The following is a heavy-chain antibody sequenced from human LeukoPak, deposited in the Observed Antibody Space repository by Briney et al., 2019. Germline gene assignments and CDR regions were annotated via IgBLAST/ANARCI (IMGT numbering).Heavy chain of an antibody. CDR2: MNKDGSEK. CDR3: ARDPVEWEQLLDY. V-gene: IGHV3-7*01. Sequence: GGSLRLSCAASGFILSNYWMAWVRQAPGKRPEWVANMNKDGSEKYYADSVKGRFTISRDNARNSVYLQMNSLRVEDTAVYYCARDPVEWEQLLDYWGQGTLVTVSS. D-gene: IGHD1-26*01. CDR1: GFILSNYW. J-gene: IGHJ4*02.